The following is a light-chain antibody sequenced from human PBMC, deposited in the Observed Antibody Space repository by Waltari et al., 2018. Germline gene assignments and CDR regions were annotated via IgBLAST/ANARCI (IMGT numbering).Light chain of an antibody. CDR3: CSYAGNSIYV. V-gene: IGLV2-23*02. Sequence: QSALTQPASVSGSPGQSITISCTGTSSDIGSYDLVSWYQHHPGKAPKLMIFEVSQRPSGVSNRFSGSKSGNTASLTISGLQAEDEADYHRCSYAGNSIYVFGTGTKVTVL. J-gene: IGLJ1*01. CDR2: EVS. CDR1: SSDIGSYDL.